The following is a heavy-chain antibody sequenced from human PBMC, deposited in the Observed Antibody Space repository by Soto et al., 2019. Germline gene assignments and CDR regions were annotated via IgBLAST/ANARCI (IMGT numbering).Heavy chain of an antibody. CDR3: ARDLGSYSYGSYYYGMDV. CDR1: GGSISSGDYY. J-gene: IGHJ6*02. CDR2: IYYSGST. Sequence: QVQLQESGPGLVKPSQTLSLTCTVSGGSISSGDYYWSWIRQPPGKVLEWIGYIYYSGSTYYNPSLKRRVTLSVDAYTNQFSLKLSSVTAADTAVYYWARDLGSYSYGSYYYGMDVWGQGTTVTVSS. D-gene: IGHD5-18*01. V-gene: IGHV4-30-4*01.